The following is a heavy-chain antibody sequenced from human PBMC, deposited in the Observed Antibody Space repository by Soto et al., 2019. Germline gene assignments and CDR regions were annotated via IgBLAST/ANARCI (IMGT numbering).Heavy chain of an antibody. CDR2: IYSCGST. V-gene: IGHV4-59*01. CDR1: GGSISNYY. J-gene: IGHJ4*02. CDR3: ARDHPHSYGVYYFDY. Sequence: SETLSLTCTVSGGSISNYYWNWIRQSPGKGLEWIGYIYSCGSTHYNPSLQNRVTISIDTSKNQVSLKVNSVTAADTAVYYCARDHPHSYGVYYFDYWGQGTPVTVSS. D-gene: IGHD5-18*01.